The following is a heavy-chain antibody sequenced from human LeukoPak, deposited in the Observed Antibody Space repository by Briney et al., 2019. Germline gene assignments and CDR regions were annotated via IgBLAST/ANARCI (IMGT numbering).Heavy chain of an antibody. CDR2: INTDGSST. CDR3: ASSYWYFDL. J-gene: IGHJ2*01. Sequence: PGGSLRLSCAASGFTFSSYWMHWVRQAPGKGLLWVSRINTDGSSTSYADSVKGRFTISRDNAKNSLYLQMNSLRAEDTAVYYCASSYWYFDLWGRGTLVTVSS. CDR1: GFTFSSYW. V-gene: IGHV3-74*01.